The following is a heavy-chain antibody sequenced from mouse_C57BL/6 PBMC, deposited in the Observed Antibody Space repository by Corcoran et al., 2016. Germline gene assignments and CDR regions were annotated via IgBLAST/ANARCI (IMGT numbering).Heavy chain of an antibody. D-gene: IGHD1-1*01. CDR2: INPNNGGT. J-gene: IGHJ4*01. V-gene: IGHV1-18*01. CDR3: ARRFTTVVATPYYAMDY. CDR1: GYTFTDYN. Sequence: EVQLQQSGPELVKPGASVKIPCKASGYTFTDYNMDWVKQSHGKSLEWIGDINPNNGGTIYNQKFKGKATLTVDKSSSTAYMELRSLTSEDTAVYYCARRFTTVVATPYYAMDYWGQGTSVTVSS.